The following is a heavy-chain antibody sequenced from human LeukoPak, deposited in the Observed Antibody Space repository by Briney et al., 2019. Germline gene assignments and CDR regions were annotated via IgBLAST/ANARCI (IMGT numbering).Heavy chain of an antibody. Sequence: GGSLRLSCAASGLTFGNYAMSWVRQAPGRGLEWVSSISGRGGSTHYADSVKGRFTTSRDNSKSTMFLQVNSLRAEDTAVYYCAKGSTYFYGSGTSDDAFDIWGQGTMVTVSS. CDR1: GLTFGNYA. D-gene: IGHD3-10*01. CDR3: AKGSTYFYGSGTSDDAFDI. CDR2: ISGRGGST. J-gene: IGHJ3*02. V-gene: IGHV3-23*01.